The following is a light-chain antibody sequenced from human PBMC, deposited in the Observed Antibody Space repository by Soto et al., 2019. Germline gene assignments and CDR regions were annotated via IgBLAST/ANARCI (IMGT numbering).Light chain of an antibody. V-gene: IGLV2-14*01. J-gene: IGLJ1*01. CDR1: SSDVGIYNY. CDR3: SSYTTGGTRV. CDR2: EVS. Sequence: QSVLAQPASVSGSPGQSIAISCTGSSSDVGIYNYVSWYQQHPGKVPKLIIYEVSNRPSGVSNRFSGSKSGNTASLTISGLQAEDEADYHCSSYTTGGTRVCGAGTKVTVL.